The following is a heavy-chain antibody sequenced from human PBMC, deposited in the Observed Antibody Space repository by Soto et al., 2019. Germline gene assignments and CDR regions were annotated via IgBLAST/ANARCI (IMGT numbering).Heavy chain of an antibody. CDR1: GDSVSSNSW. Sequence: ETLSLTCTVSGDSVSSNSWWSWVRQPPGKGLEWIGEIHHSGSTNYNSSLTSRVSISIDKSKNQFSLNLYSVTAADAAVFYCARAPRGYGMDVWGQGTTVTVSS. CDR3: ARAPRGYGMDV. V-gene: IGHV4-4*02. J-gene: IGHJ6*02. CDR2: IHHSGST.